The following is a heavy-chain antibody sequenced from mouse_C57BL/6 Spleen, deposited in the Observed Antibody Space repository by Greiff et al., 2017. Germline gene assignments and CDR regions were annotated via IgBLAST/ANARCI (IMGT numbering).Heavy chain of an antibody. V-gene: IGHV5-4*01. Sequence: EVKLEESGGGLVKPGGSLKLSCAASGFTFSSYAMSWVRQTPEKRLEWVATISDGGSYTFYPDNVKGRFTISRDNAKNNLYLQMSHLKSEDTAMYYCARELTGTFDYWGQGTTLTVSS. CDR3: ARELTGTFDY. CDR1: GFTFSSYA. CDR2: ISDGGSYT. J-gene: IGHJ2*01. D-gene: IGHD4-1*01.